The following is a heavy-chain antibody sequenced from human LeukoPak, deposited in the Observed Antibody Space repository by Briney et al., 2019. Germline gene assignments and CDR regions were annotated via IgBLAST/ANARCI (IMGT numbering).Heavy chain of an antibody. J-gene: IGHJ4*02. V-gene: IGHV3-48*03. CDR2: ISSSGSTI. CDR3: ARDTWGSGSPRYFDY. CDR1: GFTFSSYE. Sequence: GGSLRLSCAASGFTFSSYEMNWVRQAPGKGLEWVSYISSSGSTIYYADSVKGRFTISRDNAKNSLYLQMNSLRAEDTAVYYRARDTWGSGSPRYFDYWGQGTLVTVSS. D-gene: IGHD3-10*01.